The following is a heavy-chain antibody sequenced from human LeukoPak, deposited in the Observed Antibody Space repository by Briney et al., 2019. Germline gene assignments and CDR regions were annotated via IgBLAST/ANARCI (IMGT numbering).Heavy chain of an antibody. Sequence: SETLSLTYTVSGGSLSTYYWSWIRQPPGKGLEWIGYIYYSGTTNYNPSLKSRVTISVDTSKNQFSLKLSSVTAADTAVYYCARGVYIAAAQYAYWGQGTLVTVSS. D-gene: IGHD6-13*01. CDR2: IYYSGTT. CDR3: ARGVYIAAAQYAY. J-gene: IGHJ4*02. V-gene: IGHV4-59*01. CDR1: GGSLSTYY.